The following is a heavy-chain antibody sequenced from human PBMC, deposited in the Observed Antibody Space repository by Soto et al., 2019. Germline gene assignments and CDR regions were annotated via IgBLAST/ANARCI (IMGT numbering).Heavy chain of an antibody. CDR1: GYSFTSYW. J-gene: IGHJ5*02. D-gene: IGHD3-16*01. V-gene: IGHV5-51*01. CDR3: ASRRHEFWRREGWFDP. CDR2: IYPGDSDT. Sequence: GESLKISCKGSGYSFTSYWIGWVRQMPGKGLEGMGIIYPGDSDTRYSPSFQGQVTISADKSISTAYLQWSSLKASDTAMYYCASRRHEFWRREGWFDPWGQGNLVTVSS.